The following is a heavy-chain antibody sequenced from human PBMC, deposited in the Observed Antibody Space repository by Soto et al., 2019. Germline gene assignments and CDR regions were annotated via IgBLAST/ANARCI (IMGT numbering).Heavy chain of an antibody. V-gene: IGHV3-21*04. CDR1: GFPFNNYG. CDR3: AREDSRIIPAVSDF. Sequence: GGSLRLSCVVYGFPFNNYGINWVRQAPGKGLEWVSTVSKSDYTYYSDLVKGRFTISRDNAKNTVSLQMNTLRAEDTAVYFCAREDSRIIPAVSDFWGQGTLVIVSS. CDR2: VSKSDYT. J-gene: IGHJ4*02. D-gene: IGHD2-2*01.